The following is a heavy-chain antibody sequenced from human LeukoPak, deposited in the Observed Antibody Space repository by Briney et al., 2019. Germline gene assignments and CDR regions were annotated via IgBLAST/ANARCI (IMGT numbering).Heavy chain of an antibody. D-gene: IGHD2-2*01. J-gene: IGHJ5*02. CDR1: GDSISSGSYY. Sequence: SETLSLTCTVSGDSISSGSYYWGWIRQPPGKGLEWIGEINHSGSTNYNPSLKSRVTISVDTSKNQFSLKLSSVTAADTAVYYCARRKRSGCSSTSCLLNWFDPWGQGTLVTVSS. V-gene: IGHV4-39*07. CDR3: ARRKRSGCSSTSCLLNWFDP. CDR2: INHSGST.